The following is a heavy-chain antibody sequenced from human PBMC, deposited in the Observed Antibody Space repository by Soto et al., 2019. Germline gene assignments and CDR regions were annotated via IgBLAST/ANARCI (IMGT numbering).Heavy chain of an antibody. D-gene: IGHD4-17*01. CDR1: GYTFTNYG. J-gene: IGHJ5*02. V-gene: IGHV1-18*01. Sequence: QVQLVQSGAEVKKPGASVKVSCKASGYTFTNYGINWVRQAPGQGLEWMGWISAYTGNPNYAQKFQGRVTMTTDTSTSTAYMELRSLRSDDTAVYYCARDLNGDYRNWFDPWGQGTLVTVSS. CDR2: ISAYTGNP. CDR3: ARDLNGDYRNWFDP.